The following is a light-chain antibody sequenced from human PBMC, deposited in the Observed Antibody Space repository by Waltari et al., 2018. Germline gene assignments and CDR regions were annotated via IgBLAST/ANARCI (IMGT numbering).Light chain of an antibody. CDR2: GAS. Sequence: DTVMTQSPNSLAVSLGEMATINCKSSQNILYSSNNKNYLAWYQQKPGQPPKLLLYGASTRASGVPDRFSGSGSGTDFTLTISSLRTEDVAFYYCQQYYTIPITFGQGTRLEIK. CDR3: QQYYTIPIT. CDR1: QNILYSSNNKNY. V-gene: IGKV4-1*01. J-gene: IGKJ5*01.